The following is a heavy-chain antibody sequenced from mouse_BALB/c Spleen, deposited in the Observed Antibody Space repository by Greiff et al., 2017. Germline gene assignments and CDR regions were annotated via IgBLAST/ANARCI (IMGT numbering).Heavy chain of an antibody. CDR2: IYWDDDK. Sequence: VTLKESGPGILQPSQTLSLTCSFSGFSLSTSGMGVSWIRQPSGKGLEWLAHIYWDDDKRYNPSLKSRLTISKDTSRNQVFLKITSVDTADTATYYCARRALYYYGSSLDYWGQGTTLTVSS. CDR1: GFSLSTSGMG. CDR3: ARRALYYYGSSLDY. J-gene: IGHJ2*01. D-gene: IGHD1-1*01. V-gene: IGHV8-12*01.